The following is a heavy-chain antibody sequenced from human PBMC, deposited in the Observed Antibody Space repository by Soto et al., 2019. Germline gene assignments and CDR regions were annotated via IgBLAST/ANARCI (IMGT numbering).Heavy chain of an antibody. V-gene: IGHV4-59*01. D-gene: IGHD3-3*01. CDR2: IYYSGST. CDR1: GGSISSYY. CDR3: ARCGHAYYDFWSGSGYGMDV. Sequence: SETLSLTCTVSGGSISSYYWSWIRQPPGKGLEWIGYIYYSGSTNYNPSLKSRVTISVDTSKNQFSLKLSSVTAADTAVYYCARCGHAYYDFWSGSGYGMDVWGQGTTVTVS. J-gene: IGHJ6*02.